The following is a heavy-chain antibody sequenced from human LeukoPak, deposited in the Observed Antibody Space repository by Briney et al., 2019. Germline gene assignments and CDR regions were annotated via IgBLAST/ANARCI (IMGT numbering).Heavy chain of an antibody. CDR2: TSSDLNVK. D-gene: IGHD3-10*01. J-gene: IGHJ4*02. CDR3: AREGYYGSGSPPSLYFDY. Sequence: GGSLRLSCAASGFTFRNYVIHWVRQAPGKGLEWVAVTSSDLNVKLYADSVKGRFTISRDNSRSTLYLQMNSLRPAAKAIYYCAREGYYGSGSPPSLYFDYWGQGTRVTGS. CDR1: GFTFRNYV. V-gene: IGHV3-30-3*01.